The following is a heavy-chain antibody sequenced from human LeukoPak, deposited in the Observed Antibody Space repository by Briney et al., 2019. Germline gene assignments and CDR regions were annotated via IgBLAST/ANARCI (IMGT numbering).Heavy chain of an antibody. CDR3: ALSSSWSQYNWFDP. J-gene: IGHJ5*02. Sequence: SXXLSLTCTVSGGSISSYYWSWIRQPPGKGLEWIGYIYYSGSTNYNPSLKSRVTISVDTSKNQFSLKLSSVTAADTAVYYCALSSSWSQYNWFDPWGQGTLVTVSS. CDR1: GGSISSYY. V-gene: IGHV4-59*01. D-gene: IGHD6-13*01. CDR2: IYYSGST.